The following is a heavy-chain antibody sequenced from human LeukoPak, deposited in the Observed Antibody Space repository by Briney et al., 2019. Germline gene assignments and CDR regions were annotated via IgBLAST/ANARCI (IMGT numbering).Heavy chain of an antibody. D-gene: IGHD2-2*01. CDR2: ISGSGDST. CDR3: AKDRSLVPAALNY. CDR1: GFTCSTYA. Sequence: GGSLRLSCAASGFTCSTYAMNWVRQAPGKGLECVSGISGSGDSTYYADSVKGRFTISRDNSKNTLYLQMNSLRAEDTALYYCAKDRSLVPAALNYWGQGTLVIVSS. V-gene: IGHV3-23*01. J-gene: IGHJ4*02.